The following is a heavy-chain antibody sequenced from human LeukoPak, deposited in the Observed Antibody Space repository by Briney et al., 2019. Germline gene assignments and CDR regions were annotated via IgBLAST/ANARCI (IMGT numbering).Heavy chain of an antibody. CDR2: IIPIFGTA. V-gene: IGHV1-69*13. J-gene: IGHJ3*02. CDR1: GGTFSSYA. D-gene: IGHD3-9*01. CDR3: ASRNDWGYAFDI. Sequence: SVKVSCKASGGTFSSYAISWVRQAPGQGLEWMGGIIPIFGTANYAQKSQGRVTITADESTSTAYMELSSLRSEDTAVYYCASRNDWGYAFDIWGQGTMVTVSS.